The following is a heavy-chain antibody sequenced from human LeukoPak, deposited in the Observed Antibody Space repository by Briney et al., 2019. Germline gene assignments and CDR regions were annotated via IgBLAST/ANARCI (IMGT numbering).Heavy chain of an antibody. CDR3: VREAFDYIWGTYRLFEF. V-gene: IGHV3-11*04. D-gene: IGHD3-16*02. J-gene: IGHJ4*02. Sequence: GGSLRLSCAASGFTFSDYYMSWIRQAPGKGLEWVSYISSSGSTIYYADSVKGRFTISRDNARNSLYLQMNSLRAEDTAVYYCVREAFDYIWGTYRLFEFWGQGTLVTVSS. CDR1: GFTFSDYY. CDR2: ISSSGSTI.